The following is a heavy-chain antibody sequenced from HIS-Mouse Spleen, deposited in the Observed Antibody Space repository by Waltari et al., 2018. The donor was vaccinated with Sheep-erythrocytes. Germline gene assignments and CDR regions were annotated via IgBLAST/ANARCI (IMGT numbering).Heavy chain of an antibody. CDR3: ARPYSSSWYGVGWFDP. CDR1: GGSISSSSYY. V-gene: IGHV4-39*07. J-gene: IGHJ5*02. CDR2: IYYSGST. Sequence: QLQLQESGPGLVKPSETLSLTCTVSGGSISSSSYYWGWIRQPPGKGLEWIGGIYYSGSTYSNPTPTSRVTISVDTSKNQFSLKLSSVTAADTAVYYCARPYSSSWYGVGWFDPWGQGTLVTVSS. D-gene: IGHD6-13*01.